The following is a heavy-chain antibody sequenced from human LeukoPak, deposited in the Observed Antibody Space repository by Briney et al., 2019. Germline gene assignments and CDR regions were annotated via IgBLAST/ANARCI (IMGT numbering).Heavy chain of an antibody. V-gene: IGHV3-64*04. D-gene: IGHD3-22*01. CDR3: AKDLGGPGYYYDSSGYYHDAFDI. Sequence: QPVGSLRLSCSASGFTFSSYAMHWVRQAPGKGLECVSAISSNGGSTYYADSVKGRFTISRDNSKNTLYLQMNSLRAEDTAVYYCAKDLGGPGYYYDSSGYYHDAFDIWGQGTMVTVSS. CDR2: ISSNGGST. J-gene: IGHJ3*02. CDR1: GFTFSSYA.